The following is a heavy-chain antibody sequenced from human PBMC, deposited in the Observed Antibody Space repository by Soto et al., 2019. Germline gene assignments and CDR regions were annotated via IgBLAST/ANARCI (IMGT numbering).Heavy chain of an antibody. D-gene: IGHD6-13*01. V-gene: IGHV3-7*01. J-gene: IGHJ5*02. CDR2: IKQDGSEK. CDR1: GFTFSSYW. Sequence: PGGSLRLSCAASGFTFSSYWMSWVRQAPGKGLEWVANIKQDGSEKYYVDSVKGRFTISRDNAKNSLYLQMNSLRAVDTAVYYCARGSARIAAAGNWFDPWGQGTLVTVSS. CDR3: ARGSARIAAAGNWFDP.